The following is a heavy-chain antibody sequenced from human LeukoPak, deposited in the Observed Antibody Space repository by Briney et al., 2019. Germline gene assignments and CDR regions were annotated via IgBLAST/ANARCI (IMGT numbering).Heavy chain of an antibody. J-gene: IGHJ6*02. CDR2: ISGSGGST. CDR3: ATSCLGEGGMDV. Sequence: PGGSLRLSCAASGFTFSSYAMSWVRQAPGKGLEWVSAISGSGGSTYYADSVKGRFTISRDNSKNTLYLQMNGLRAEDTAVYYCATSCLGEGGMDVWGQGTTVTVSS. V-gene: IGHV3-23*01. CDR1: GFTFSSYA. D-gene: IGHD2-2*01.